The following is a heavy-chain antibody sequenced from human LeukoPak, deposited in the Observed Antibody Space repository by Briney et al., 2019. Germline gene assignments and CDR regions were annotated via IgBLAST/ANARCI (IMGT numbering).Heavy chain of an antibody. CDR1: GFTFSSYG. Sequence: GRSLRLSCAASGFTFSSYGTHWVRQAPGKGLEWVAVIWYDGSNKYYADSVKGRFTISRDNSKNTLYLQMNSLRAEDTAVYYCARDPSYGSSWYYYMDVWGKGTTVTVSS. V-gene: IGHV3-33*01. CDR3: ARDPSYGSSWYYYMDV. D-gene: IGHD6-13*01. J-gene: IGHJ6*03. CDR2: IWYDGSNK.